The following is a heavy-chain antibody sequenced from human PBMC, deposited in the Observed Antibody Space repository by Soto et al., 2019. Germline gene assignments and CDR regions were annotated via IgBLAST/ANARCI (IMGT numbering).Heavy chain of an antibody. Sequence: QVQLVQSGAEVKKPGASVKVSCKASGYTFTSYYMHWVRQAPGQGLEWMGIINPSGGSTSYEQKFQGRVTMTRDTSTSTVYMELSSLRSEDTAVYYCARTQRVTIFGVVISGHDAFDIWGQGTMVTVSS. D-gene: IGHD3-3*01. CDR1: GYTFTSYY. CDR2: INPSGGST. J-gene: IGHJ3*02. V-gene: IGHV1-46*03. CDR3: ARTQRVTIFGVVISGHDAFDI.